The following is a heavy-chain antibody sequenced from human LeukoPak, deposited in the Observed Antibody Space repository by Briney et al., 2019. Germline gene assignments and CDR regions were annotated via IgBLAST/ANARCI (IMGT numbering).Heavy chain of an antibody. D-gene: IGHD2/OR15-2a*01. V-gene: IGHV3-30*03. Sequence: GGSLRLSCVASGFTFSSYGMHWVRQAPGKGMEWVAVISNDGSSKYYTDSVKGRVTIARDNSKNTLYLQMNSLKTEGTAVYYCARGENSKTYPVSGYWGRGTLVTVSS. CDR3: ARGENSKTYPVSGY. J-gene: IGHJ4*02. CDR1: GFTFSSYG. CDR2: ISNDGSSK.